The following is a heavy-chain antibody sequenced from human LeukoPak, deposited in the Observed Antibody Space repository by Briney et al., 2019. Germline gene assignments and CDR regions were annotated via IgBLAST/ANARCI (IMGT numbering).Heavy chain of an antibody. J-gene: IGHJ4*02. Sequence: ASVKVSCKASGYTFTCYYMHWVRQAPGQGLEWMGWINPNSGGTNYAQKFQGRVTMTRDTSISTAYMELSRLRSDDTAVYYCARVIRDTAMVENLYFDYWGQGTLVTVSS. D-gene: IGHD5-18*01. CDR1: GYTFTCYY. V-gene: IGHV1-2*02. CDR2: INPNSGGT. CDR3: ARVIRDTAMVENLYFDY.